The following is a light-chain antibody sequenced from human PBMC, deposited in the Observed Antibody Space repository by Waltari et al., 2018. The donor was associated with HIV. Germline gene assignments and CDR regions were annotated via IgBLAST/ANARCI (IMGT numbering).Light chain of an antibody. J-gene: IGLJ2*01. CDR1: SSNIGSNY. Sequence: QSVLTQPPSASGTPGQRVTISCSGSSSNIGSNYVYWYQQLPGTTNKLLIYRNNQRPSGVPDRFSGSKSGTSASLAISGLRSEDEADYYCATWDGRLSGVVFGGGTKLTVL. CDR3: ATWDGRLSGVV. CDR2: RNN. V-gene: IGLV1-47*01.